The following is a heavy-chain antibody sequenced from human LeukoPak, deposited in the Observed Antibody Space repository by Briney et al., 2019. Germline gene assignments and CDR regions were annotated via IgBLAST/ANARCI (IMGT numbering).Heavy chain of an antibody. CDR3: ASGGLYCSGGSCYSGYYFDY. J-gene: IGHJ4*02. V-gene: IGHV4-39*07. CDR2: IYYSGST. CDR1: GGSISSSSYY. Sequence: SETLSLTCTVSGGSISSSSYYRGWIRQPPGKGLEWIGSIYYSGSTYYNPSLKSRVTISVDTSKNQFSLKLSSVTAADTAVYYCASGGLYCSGGSCYSGYYFDYWGQGTLVTVSS. D-gene: IGHD2-15*01.